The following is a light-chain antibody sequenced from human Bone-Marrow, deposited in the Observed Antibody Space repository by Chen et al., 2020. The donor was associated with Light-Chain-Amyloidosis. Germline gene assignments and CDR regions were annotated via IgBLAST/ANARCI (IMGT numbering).Light chain of an antibody. CDR3: QQSWT. V-gene: IGKV1-5*01. CDR1: QSSSSW. CDR2: DAS. J-gene: IGKJ1*01. Sequence: DIQMTQSPSTLSASVGDRVTITCRASQSSSSWLAWYQQKPGKAPKLLIYDASNLESGVPSRFSGSGSGTEFTLTISSLHPDDFATYYCQQSWTFGQGTKVEIK.